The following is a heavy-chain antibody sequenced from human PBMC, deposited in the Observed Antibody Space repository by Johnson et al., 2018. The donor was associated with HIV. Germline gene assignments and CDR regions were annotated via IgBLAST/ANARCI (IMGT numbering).Heavy chain of an antibody. D-gene: IGHD2-2*03. CDR3: ARDHGYCISTSCYGDDAFDI. CDR2: IKQDGSEK. Sequence: VQLVESGGGLVQPGGSLRLSCAASGFTFSSYWMSWVRQAPGKGLEWVANIKQDGSEKYYVDSVKGRFTISRDNAKNSLYLQMNSLRAEDTAVYYCARDHGYCISTSCYGDDAFDIWGQGTMVTVSS. CDR1: GFTFSSYW. J-gene: IGHJ3*02. V-gene: IGHV3-7*05.